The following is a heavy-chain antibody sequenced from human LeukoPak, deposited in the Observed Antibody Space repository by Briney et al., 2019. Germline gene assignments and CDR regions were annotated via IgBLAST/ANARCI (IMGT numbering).Heavy chain of an antibody. D-gene: IGHD3-9*01. Sequence: SETLSLTCIVSGGSISSYYWSWIRQPPGKGLEWIGYIYYSGSTNYNPSLKSRVTISVDTSKNQFSLKLSSVTAADTAVYYFARDHPYYDILTGYYGGNWFDPWGQGTLVTVSS. J-gene: IGHJ5*02. CDR2: IYYSGST. CDR3: ARDHPYYDILTGYYGGNWFDP. V-gene: IGHV4-59*01. CDR1: GGSISSYY.